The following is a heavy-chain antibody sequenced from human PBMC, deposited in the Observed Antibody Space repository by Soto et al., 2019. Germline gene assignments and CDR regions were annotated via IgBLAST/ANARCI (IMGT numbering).Heavy chain of an antibody. D-gene: IGHD6-19*01. CDR3: ATTRGIAVGGSFDY. Sequence: SETLSLTCTVSGVSISSKNFYWGWIRQSPGKELEWIGTLYSGSTFSSLSLKNRVTISVDTSKNQVSLKLRSVAAADTAIYYCATTRGIAVGGSFDYWGQGIQVTGSS. J-gene: IGHJ4*02. CDR2: LYSGST. CDR1: GVSISSKNFY. V-gene: IGHV4-39*01.